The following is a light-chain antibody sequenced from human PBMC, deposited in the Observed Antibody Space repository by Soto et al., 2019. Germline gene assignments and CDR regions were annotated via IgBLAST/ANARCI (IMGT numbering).Light chain of an antibody. CDR3: SSYTSSSTLV. V-gene: IGLV2-14*01. CDR2: DVS. J-gene: IGLJ1*01. CDR1: SRDVGGYIY. Sequence: QSALTQPASVSGSPGQSITISCTGTSRDVGGYIYVSWYQQHPGKAPKLMIYDVSNRPSGVSNRFSGSKSGNTASLTISGLQAEDEADYYCSSYTSSSTLVFGTGTKLTVL.